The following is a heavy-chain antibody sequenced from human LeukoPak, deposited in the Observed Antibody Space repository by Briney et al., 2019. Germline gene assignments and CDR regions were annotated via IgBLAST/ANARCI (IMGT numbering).Heavy chain of an antibody. CDR2: TYYRSKWYN. D-gene: IGHD6-13*01. CDR1: GDSVSSNSAA. CDR3: ARAGYSSSWYLGSGDYYYYGMDV. Sequence: SQTLSLTCAISGDSVSSNSAASNWIRQSPSRGLEWLGRTYYRSKWYNDYAVSVKSRITINPDTSKNQFSLQLNSVTPEDTAVYYCARAGYSSSWYLGSGDYYYYGMDVWGQGTTVTVSS. V-gene: IGHV6-1*01. J-gene: IGHJ6*02.